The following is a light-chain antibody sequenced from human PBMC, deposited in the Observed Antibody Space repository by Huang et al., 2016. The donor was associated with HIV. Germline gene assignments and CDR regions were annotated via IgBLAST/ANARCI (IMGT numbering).Light chain of an antibody. J-gene: IGKJ1*01. CDR1: QSISNY. CDR2: STY. Sequence: DIQMTQSPSSLSASVGDRVTITCRASQSISNYLNWYQQKQGKAPKLLIYSTYILQGGVPSRFSGSGSGTAFTLTISSLQPEDFATYYCQQSYSDPPGTFGQGTQVEIK. CDR3: QQSYSDPPGT. V-gene: IGKV1-39*01.